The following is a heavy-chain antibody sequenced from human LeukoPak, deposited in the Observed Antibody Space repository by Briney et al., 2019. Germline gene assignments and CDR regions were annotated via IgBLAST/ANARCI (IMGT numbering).Heavy chain of an antibody. V-gene: IGHV5-51*01. D-gene: IGHD2-2*01. CDR3: ARRQGCSSTSCAPDS. J-gene: IGHJ4*02. Sequence: GESLKISCSGSGYCFTTYWIGWVRQMPGKGLEWMGIIYPGDSDTRYSPSFQGQVTMSADKSINTAYLQWSSLKASDTAMYYCARRQGCSSTSCAPDSWGQGTLVTVSS. CDR2: IYPGDSDT. CDR1: GYCFTTYW.